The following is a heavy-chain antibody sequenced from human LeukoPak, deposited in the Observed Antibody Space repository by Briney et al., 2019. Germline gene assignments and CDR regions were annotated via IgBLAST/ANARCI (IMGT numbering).Heavy chain of an antibody. J-gene: IGHJ4*02. CDR1: GYSFTNYW. CDR2: IYPDDSDT. CDR3: AIGGDSSTSCYRCFNY. Sequence: GKSLKISCEGSGYSFTNYWIGWVRQMPGKGLEWMGVIYPDDSDTRYSPSFQGQVTISADKSIGTAYLQWSSLKASDTAMYYCAIGGDSSTSCYRCFNYWGQGTLVTVSS. D-gene: IGHD2-2*01. V-gene: IGHV5-51*01.